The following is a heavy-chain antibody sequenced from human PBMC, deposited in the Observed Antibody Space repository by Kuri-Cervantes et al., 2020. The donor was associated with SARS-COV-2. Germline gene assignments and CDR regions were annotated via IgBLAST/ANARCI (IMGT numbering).Heavy chain of an antibody. CDR1: GFTVSSNY. J-gene: IGHJ6*02. Sequence: GESLKLSCAASGFTVSSNYMSWVRQAPGKGLEWVSVIYGGGSTYYADSVKDRFTISRDNSKDTLYLQMNSLRAEDTAVYYCARVDSYRENYYYYGMDVWGQGTTVTVSS. D-gene: IGHD3/OR15-3a*01. CDR2: IYGGGST. CDR3: ARVDSYRENYYYYGMDV. V-gene: IGHV3-53*01.